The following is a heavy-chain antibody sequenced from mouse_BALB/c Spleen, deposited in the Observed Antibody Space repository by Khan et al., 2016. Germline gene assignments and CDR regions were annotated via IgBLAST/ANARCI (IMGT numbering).Heavy chain of an antibody. J-gene: IGHJ3*01. CDR2: ILPGSGSV. CDR3: ARGAY. V-gene: IGHV1-9*01. CDR1: GYIFTNYW. Sequence: QVQLQQSGAELMKPGASVKISCKTTGYIFTNYWIEWIKERPGHGLEWIGEILPGSGSVKCHEKFRGTATFTAETSSNTAYIQLSSLTSEDSAVDYCARGAYWGPGTLVTVSA.